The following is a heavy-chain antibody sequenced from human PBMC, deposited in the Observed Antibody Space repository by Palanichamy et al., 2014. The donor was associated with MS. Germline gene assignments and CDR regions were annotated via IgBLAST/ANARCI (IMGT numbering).Heavy chain of an antibody. CDR1: GYTFTTYG. CDR3: SRMGGDHVWSDH. CDR2: IDAGNGNT. J-gene: IGHJ4*02. D-gene: IGHD4-17*01. V-gene: IGHV1-3*01. Sequence: QVHLVQSGAEVKRPGDSVKVSCKASGYTFTTYGIHWVRQAPGQRLEWMGWIDAGNGNTRYSQNFQGRVTISRDTTANTAYLEVRRLRSEDTATYYCSRMGGDHVWSDHWGQGTLVTVSS.